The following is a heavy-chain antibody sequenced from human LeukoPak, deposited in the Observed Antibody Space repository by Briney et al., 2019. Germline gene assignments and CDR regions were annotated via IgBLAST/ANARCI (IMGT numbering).Heavy chain of an antibody. CDR1: GFTFSSYG. Sequence: PGGSLRLSCAASGFTFSSYGMHWVRQAPGKGLEWVSVIYGGGSTYYADSVKGLFTISRDNSKNTLYLQMNSLRAEDTAVYYCAREDTFAPFSYWGQGTLVTVSS. J-gene: IGHJ4*02. V-gene: IGHV3-53*01. CDR3: AREDTFAPFSY. CDR2: IYGGGST. D-gene: IGHD5-18*01.